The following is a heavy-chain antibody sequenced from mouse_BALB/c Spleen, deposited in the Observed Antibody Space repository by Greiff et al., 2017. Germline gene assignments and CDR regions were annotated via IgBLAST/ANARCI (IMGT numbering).Heavy chain of an antibody. CDR3: AREDGNDAMDY. CDR1: GFTFSSYA. CDR2: ISSGGSYT. V-gene: IGHV5-9-4*01. J-gene: IGHJ4*01. Sequence: DVHLVESGGGLVKPGGSLKLSCAASGFTFSSYAMSWVRQSPEKRLEWVAEISSGGSYTYYPDTVTGRFTISRDNAKNTLYLEMSSLRSEDTAMYYCAREDGNDAMDYWGQGTSVTVSS. D-gene: IGHD2-1*01.